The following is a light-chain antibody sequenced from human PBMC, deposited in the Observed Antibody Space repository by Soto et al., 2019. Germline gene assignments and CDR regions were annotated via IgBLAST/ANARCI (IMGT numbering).Light chain of an antibody. V-gene: IGKV3-20*01. CDR1: QSVSSSY. CDR3: QQYDKWPRT. CDR2: GAS. Sequence: EIALTQSPCTLSSSPGERATLSCRASQSVSSSYLAWYQQKPGQAPRLLIYGASSRATGTPDRFSGSGSGTDFTLTIIRLEPEDFAVYYCQQYDKWPRTFGQGTKVDIK. J-gene: IGKJ1*01.